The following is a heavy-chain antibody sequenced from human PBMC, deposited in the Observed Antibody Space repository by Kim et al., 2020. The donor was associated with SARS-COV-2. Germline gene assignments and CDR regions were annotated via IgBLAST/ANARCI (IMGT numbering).Heavy chain of an antibody. CDR3: AREISHLTAYWYFDL. D-gene: IGHD3-9*01. V-gene: IGHV1-69*13. J-gene: IGHJ2*01. CDR1: GGTFTSYA. CDR2: IIPIFGTA. Sequence: SVKVSCKASGGTFTSYAISWVRQAPGQGLEWMGGIIPIFGTANYAQKFQGRVTITADESTSTAYMELSSLRSEDTAVYYCAREISHLTAYWYFDLWGRGTLGTVSS.